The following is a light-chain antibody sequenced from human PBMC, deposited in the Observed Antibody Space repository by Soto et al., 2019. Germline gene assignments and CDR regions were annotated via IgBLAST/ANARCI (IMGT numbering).Light chain of an antibody. J-gene: IGLJ2*01. Sequence: QSALTQPASLSGSPGQSMTISCAGTSSDVGGYNYVSWYQQHPGKAPKLMIYDVSNRPSGVSNRFSGSKSGNTASLTISGFQAEDEADYYCSSHTSSSTLFGGGTKLTVL. V-gene: IGLV2-14*01. CDR3: SSHTSSSTL. CDR1: SSDVGGYNY. CDR2: DVS.